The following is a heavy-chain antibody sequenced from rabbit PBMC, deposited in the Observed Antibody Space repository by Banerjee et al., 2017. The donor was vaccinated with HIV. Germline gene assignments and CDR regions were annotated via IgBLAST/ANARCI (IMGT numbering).Heavy chain of an antibody. Sequence: QQLEESGGGLVKPGASLTLTCKASGFSFSSGYDMCWVRQAPGKGLEWIACIYASSSGTTYYASWAKGRFTISKTSSTTVTLQMTSLTAADTATYFCARSYDTDTYTADAYAYFNLWGPGTLVTVS. V-gene: IGHV1S40*01. D-gene: IGHD6-1*01. CDR1: GFSFSSGYD. J-gene: IGHJ4*01. CDR2: IYASSSGTT. CDR3: ARSYDTDTYTADAYAYFNL.